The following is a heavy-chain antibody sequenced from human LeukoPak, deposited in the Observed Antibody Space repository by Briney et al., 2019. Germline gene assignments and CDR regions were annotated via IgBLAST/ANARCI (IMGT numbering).Heavy chain of an antibody. CDR1: GYSFTTYW. CDR2: IYPGDSDT. V-gene: IGHV5-51*01. D-gene: IGHD1-26*01. J-gene: IGHJ5*02. Sequence: GESLKISCKGSGYSFTTYWIGWVRQMPGKGLEWMGIIYPGDSDTRYSPSFQGQVTISADKSISTAYLQWSSLRASDTAMYYCARISPGQWELRGVSVWFDRWGQGTLVAVSS. CDR3: ARISPGQWELRGVSVWFDR.